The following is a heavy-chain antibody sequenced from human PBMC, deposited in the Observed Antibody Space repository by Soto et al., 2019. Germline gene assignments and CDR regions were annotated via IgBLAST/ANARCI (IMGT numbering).Heavy chain of an antibody. CDR2: IIPIFGTA. D-gene: IGHD3-10*01. CDR3: ARVMVRGVSYYYYYGMDV. Sequence: GASVKVSCKASGGTFSSYAISWVRQAPGQGLEWMGGIIPIFGTANYAQKFQGRVTITADESTSTAYMELSSLRSEDTAVYYCARVMVRGVSYYYYYGMDVWGQGTTVTVSS. CDR1: GGTFSSYA. J-gene: IGHJ6*02. V-gene: IGHV1-69*13.